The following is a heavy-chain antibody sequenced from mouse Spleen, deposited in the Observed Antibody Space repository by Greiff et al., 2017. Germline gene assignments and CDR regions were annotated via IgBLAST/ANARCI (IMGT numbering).Heavy chain of an antibody. CDR1: GFTFSSYA. D-gene: IGHD2-4*01. V-gene: IGHV5-4*01. J-gene: IGHJ3*01. CDR2: ISDGGSYT. CDR3: ARDGGDYDWFAY. Sequence: EVQLVESGGGLVKPGGSLKLSCAASGFTFSSYAMSWVRQTPEKRLEWVATISDGGSYTYYPDNVKGRFTISRDNAKNNLYLQMSHLKSEDTAMYYCARDGGDYDWFAYWGQGTLVTVSA.